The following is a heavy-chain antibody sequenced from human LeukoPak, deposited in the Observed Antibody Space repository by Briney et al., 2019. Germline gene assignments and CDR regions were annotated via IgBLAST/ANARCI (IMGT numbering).Heavy chain of an antibody. CDR2: IHHSGST. CDR1: GASVSSSNW. Sequence: SGTLSLTCAVSGASVSSSNWWMWVRQPPKKGLERIGEIHHSGSTNYNPSLKSRVTMSVDTSKNQISLRLTSVTAADTAVYYCARGLYGSDSFWGQGNLVTVSS. J-gene: IGHJ4*02. CDR3: ARGLYGSDSF. D-gene: IGHD6-19*01. V-gene: IGHV4-4*02.